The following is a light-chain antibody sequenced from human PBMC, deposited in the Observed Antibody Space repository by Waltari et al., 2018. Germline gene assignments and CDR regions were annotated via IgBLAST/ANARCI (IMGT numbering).Light chain of an antibody. CDR3: HQRSDWPLT. V-gene: IGKV3-11*01. Sequence: EIVFAQSPATLSLSPGERASLSCRASQSVSSNLDWYQQRPGQAPRLLIYAASTRATGIPARFSGSGSETDFTLTISGLEPEDFAVYYCHQRSDWPLTFGPGTKVDL. CDR1: QSVSSN. CDR2: AAS. J-gene: IGKJ3*01.